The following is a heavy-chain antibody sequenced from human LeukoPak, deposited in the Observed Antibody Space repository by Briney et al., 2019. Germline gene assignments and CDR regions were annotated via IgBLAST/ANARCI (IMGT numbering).Heavy chain of an antibody. J-gene: IGHJ3*02. CDR1: GGTFSSYA. CDR2: IIPILGIA. CDR3: AGGVGAMVPHDAFDI. D-gene: IGHD4/OR15-4a*01. Sequence: GSSVKVSCKASGGTFSSYAISWVRQAPGQGLEWMGRIIPILGIANYAQKFQGRVTITADKSTSTAYMELSSLRSEDTAVYYCAGGVGAMVPHDAFDIWGQGTMVTVSS. V-gene: IGHV1-69*04.